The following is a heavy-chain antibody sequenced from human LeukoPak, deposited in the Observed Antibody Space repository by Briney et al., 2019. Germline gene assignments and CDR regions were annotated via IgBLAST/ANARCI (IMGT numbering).Heavy chain of an antibody. CDR3: ARDYFGSPSALDY. D-gene: IGHD1-26*01. Sequence: PSETLSLTCTVSGGSISSSSYYWGWIRQPPGKGLEWIGSIYYSGSTYYNPSLKSRVTISEDTSKNQISLKLNSATAADTALYYCARDYFGSPSALDYWGQGTLVTVSS. V-gene: IGHV4-39*07. CDR2: IYYSGST. J-gene: IGHJ4*02. CDR1: GGSISSSSYY.